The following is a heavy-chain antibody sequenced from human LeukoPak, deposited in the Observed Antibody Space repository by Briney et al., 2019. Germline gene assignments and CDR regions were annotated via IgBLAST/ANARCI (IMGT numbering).Heavy chain of an antibody. CDR1: GFTFSPFG. CDR3: ARDGSGSGDH. J-gene: IGHJ4*02. CDR2: ISSSSTYI. D-gene: IGHD2-15*01. Sequence: GGSLRLSCAVSGFTFSPFGMNWVRQAPGKGLEWVSSISSSSTYIYYAYSVKGRFTVSRDNAKNSLYLQMNSLRAEDTAVYYCARDGSGSGDHWGQGTLVSVSS. V-gene: IGHV3-21*01.